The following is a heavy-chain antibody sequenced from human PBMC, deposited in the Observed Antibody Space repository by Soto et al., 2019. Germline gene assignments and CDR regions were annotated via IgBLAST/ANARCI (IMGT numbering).Heavy chain of an antibody. Sequence: EVQLLESGGGLVQPGGSLRLSCAASGFTFSSYAMSWVRPAPGQGLEWVSAISGSGGSTYYADSVKGRFTISRDNSKNTLDLQMNSLRAEDTAVYYGAKDGWERLDYFDYWGQGTLVTVSS. J-gene: IGHJ4*02. CDR1: GFTFSSYA. D-gene: IGHD1-26*01. CDR3: AKDGWERLDYFDY. V-gene: IGHV3-23*01. CDR2: ISGSGGST.